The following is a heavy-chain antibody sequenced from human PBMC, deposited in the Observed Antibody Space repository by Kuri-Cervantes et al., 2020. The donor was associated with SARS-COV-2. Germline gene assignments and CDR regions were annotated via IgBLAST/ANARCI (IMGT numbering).Heavy chain of an antibody. CDR1: GGSVSSGSYY. CDR2: IYYSGST. Sequence: SETPSLTCTVSGGSVSSGSYYWSWIRQPPGKGLEWIGYIYYSGSTNYNPSLKSRVTISVDTSKNQFSLKLSSVTAADTAVYYCARVPRFCTNGVCYAFDIWGQGTMVTVSS. V-gene: IGHV4-61*01. CDR3: ARVPRFCTNGVCYAFDI. J-gene: IGHJ3*02. D-gene: IGHD2-8*01.